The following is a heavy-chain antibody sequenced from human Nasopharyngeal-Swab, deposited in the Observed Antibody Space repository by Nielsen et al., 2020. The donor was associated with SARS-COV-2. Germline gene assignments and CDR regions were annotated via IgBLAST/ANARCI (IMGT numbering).Heavy chain of an antibody. D-gene: IGHD3-3*01. CDR3: ARDGVITIFGVWRAPGSEYYFDY. Sequence: AAVNVSCKAAGYTFTSYAMHWVRRAPGQRREWMGWINAGNGNTKYSQKFQGRVTITRDTSASTAYMELSSLRSEDTAVYYCARDGVITIFGVWRAPGSEYYFDYWGQGTLVTVSS. J-gene: IGHJ4*02. V-gene: IGHV1-3*01. CDR2: INAGNGNT. CDR1: GYTFTSYA.